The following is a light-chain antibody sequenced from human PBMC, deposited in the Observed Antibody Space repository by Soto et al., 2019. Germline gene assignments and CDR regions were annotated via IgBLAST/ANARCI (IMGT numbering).Light chain of an antibody. Sequence: DIVLTQSPGTLSLSPGETATVSCRASQRVSGSYLAWYQQKLGQPPRLLIYGASGRATGIPDRFSGSGSGTDLTLTISRLEPEDAAVYYCHQYGGSPRTFGQGTKVQI. CDR2: GAS. CDR3: HQYGGSPRT. CDR1: QRVSGSY. J-gene: IGKJ1*01. V-gene: IGKV3-20*01.